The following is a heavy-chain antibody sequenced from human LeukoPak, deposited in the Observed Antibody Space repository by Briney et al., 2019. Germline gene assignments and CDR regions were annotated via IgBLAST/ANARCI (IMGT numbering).Heavy chain of an antibody. CDR1: GYTFTGYY. CDR2: INPNSGGT. Sequence: GASVKVSCKASGYTFTGYYMHWVRQAPGQGLEWMGWINPNSGGTNYAQKFQGRVTMTRDTSISTAYMELSRLGSDDTAVYYCARSRFLEWLCLDYWGQGTLVTVSS. D-gene: IGHD3-3*01. CDR3: ARSRFLEWLCLDY. J-gene: IGHJ4*02. V-gene: IGHV1-2*02.